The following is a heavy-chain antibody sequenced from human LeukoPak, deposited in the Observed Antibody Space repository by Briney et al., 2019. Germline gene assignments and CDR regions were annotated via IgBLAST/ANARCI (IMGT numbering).Heavy chain of an antibody. D-gene: IGHD5-24*01. CDR3: ARVAAATTNPRFDY. CDR1: GGSISSGGYY. CDR2: IYYSGST. V-gene: IGHV4-31*03. J-gene: IGHJ4*02. Sequence: SETLSLTCTVSGGSISSGGYYWGWVRQPPGKGLEWIGYIYYSGSTYYYPSLKSRFTISVDTSKNQFSLKLSFVTAADTAVYYCARVAAATTNPRFDYWGQGTLGTVSS.